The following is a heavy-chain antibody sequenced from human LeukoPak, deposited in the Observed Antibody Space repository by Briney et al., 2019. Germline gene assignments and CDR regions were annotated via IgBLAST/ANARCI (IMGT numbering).Heavy chain of an antibody. CDR2: IRGSGGST. Sequence: GGSLRLSCAASGFTFSRYAMSWVRQAPGKGPEWGSGIRGSGGSTYYADSVNGRLTISRDNSKNTLYLQMNSLGAEDTAVYYCAKSAGSGTYLLDDWGQGTLVTVSS. V-gene: IGHV3-23*01. CDR1: GFTFSRYA. CDR3: AKSAGSGTYLLDD. J-gene: IGHJ4*02. D-gene: IGHD3-10*01.